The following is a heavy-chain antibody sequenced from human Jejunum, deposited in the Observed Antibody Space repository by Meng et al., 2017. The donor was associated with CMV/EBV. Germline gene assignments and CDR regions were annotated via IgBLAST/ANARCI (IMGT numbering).Heavy chain of an antibody. J-gene: IGHJ6*02. D-gene: IGHD3-3*01. CDR1: GGSINGRY. CDR3: ARGLGGGIDV. CDR2: VYHTGET. V-gene: IGHV4-59*01. Sequence: LTCTVAGGSINGRYWSWIRQPPGKGLEWIANVYHTGETNFNSSLKSRLSSSVDMPGNQFSLTLTSVTAADTALYFCARGLGGGIDVWGQGTMVTVSS.